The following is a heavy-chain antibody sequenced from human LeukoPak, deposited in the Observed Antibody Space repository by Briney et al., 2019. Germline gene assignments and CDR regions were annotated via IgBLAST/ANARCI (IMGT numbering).Heavy chain of an antibody. J-gene: IGHJ1*01. CDR1: GYTFTSYF. CDR3: ARAHYYDSSDYGGIEH. D-gene: IGHD3-22*01. Sequence: ASVKVSCKASGYTFTSYFMHWVRQAPGQGLEWMGIINPSGGSTNYAQKFQGRVTMTRDTSTSTVYMELSSLRSEDTAVYYCARAHYYDSSDYGGIEHWGQGTLATVSS. CDR2: INPSGGST. V-gene: IGHV1-46*01.